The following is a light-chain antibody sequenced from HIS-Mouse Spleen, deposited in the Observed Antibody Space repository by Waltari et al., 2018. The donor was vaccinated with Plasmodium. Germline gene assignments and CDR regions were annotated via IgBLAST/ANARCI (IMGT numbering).Light chain of an antibody. CDR1: ALPKKY. Sequence: SYELTQPPSVSVSPGQTARITCPGDALPKKYHYWYQQKSGQAPVLVIYEDSKRPSGIPGRFSGSSSGTMATLTISGAQVEDEADYYCYSTDSSGNHRVFGGGTKLTVL. CDR3: YSTDSSGNHRV. CDR2: EDS. J-gene: IGLJ3*02. V-gene: IGLV3-10*01.